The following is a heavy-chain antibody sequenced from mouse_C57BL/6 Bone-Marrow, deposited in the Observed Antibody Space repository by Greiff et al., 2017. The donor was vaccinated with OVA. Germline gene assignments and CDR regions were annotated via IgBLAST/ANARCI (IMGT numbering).Heavy chain of an antibody. CDR1: GYTFTSYG. CDR3: ARSDYSGSSYVGKTFDY. J-gene: IGHJ2*01. V-gene: IGHV1-81*01. Sequence: VQLQQSGAELVRPGASVKLSCKASGYTFTSYGISWVKQRTGQGLEWIGEIYPRSGNTYYNEKFKGKATLTADKSSSTAYMELRSLTSEDSAVYFCARSDYSGSSYVGKTFDYWGQGTTLTVSS. D-gene: IGHD1-1*01. CDR2: IYPRSGNT.